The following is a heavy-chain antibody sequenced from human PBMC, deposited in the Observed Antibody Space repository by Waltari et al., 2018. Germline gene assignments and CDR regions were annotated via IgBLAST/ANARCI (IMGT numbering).Heavy chain of an antibody. CDR2: VYPAGNT. Sequence: EVQLLESGGGLIQPGGSLRLSCAVSGFNVGSNYMSWGRQAPGKGLEWVSVVYPAGNTYYADSVKGRFTISRDSSDNTFSLQMNNLKVEDMAVYYCTSPPTYWGQGTQVTVSS. CDR1: GFNVGSNY. CDR3: TSPPTY. V-gene: IGHV3-53*01. J-gene: IGHJ4*02.